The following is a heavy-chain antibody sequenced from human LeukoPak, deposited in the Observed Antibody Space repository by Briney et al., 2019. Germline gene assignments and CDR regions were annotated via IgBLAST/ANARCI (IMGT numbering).Heavy chain of an antibody. CDR3: ARAIVGATEGLDY. D-gene: IGHD1-26*01. Sequence: GGSLRLSCAASGFTFDDYGMSWVRQAPGKGLEWVSGINWNGGNTGYVDSVKGRFAISRDNAKNSLYLQMNSLRAEDTALYYCARAIVGATEGLDYWGQGTLVTVSS. CDR2: INWNGGNT. V-gene: IGHV3-20*04. CDR1: GFTFDDYG. J-gene: IGHJ4*02.